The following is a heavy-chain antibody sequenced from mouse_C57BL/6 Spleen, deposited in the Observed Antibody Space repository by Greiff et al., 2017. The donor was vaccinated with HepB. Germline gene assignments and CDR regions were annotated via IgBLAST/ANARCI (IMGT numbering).Heavy chain of an antibody. CDR2: IYPGDGDT. CDR1: GYAFSSSW. V-gene: IGHV1-82*01. Sequence: VKLQESGPELVKPGASVKISCKASGYAFSSSWMNWVKQRPGKGLEWIGRIYPGDGDTNYNGKFKGKATLTADKSSSTAYMQLSSLTSEDSAVYFCAREGDWDRFAYWGQGTLVTVSA. D-gene: IGHD4-1*01. J-gene: IGHJ3*01. CDR3: AREGDWDRFAY.